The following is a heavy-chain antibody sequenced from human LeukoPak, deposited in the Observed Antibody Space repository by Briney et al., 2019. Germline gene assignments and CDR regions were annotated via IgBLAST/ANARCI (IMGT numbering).Heavy chain of an antibody. CDR1: GYTFTGYY. J-gene: IGHJ5*02. Sequence: ASVKVSCKASGYTFTGYYMHWVRQAPGQGLEWMGWINPNSGGTNYAQKFQGRVTMTEDTSTDTAYMELSSLRSEDTAVYYCATEDSSGWYNWFDPWGQGTLVTVSS. CDR3: ATEDSSGWYNWFDP. D-gene: IGHD6-19*01. V-gene: IGHV1-2*02. CDR2: INPNSGGT.